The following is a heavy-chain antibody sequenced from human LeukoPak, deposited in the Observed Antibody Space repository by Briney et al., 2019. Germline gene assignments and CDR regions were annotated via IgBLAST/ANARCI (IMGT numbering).Heavy chain of an antibody. CDR1: GFTFSNAW. CDR3: AREGECYDFWSGYYPPPFYGMDV. V-gene: IGHV3-21*01. J-gene: IGHJ6*02. CDR2: ISSSSSYI. D-gene: IGHD3-3*01. Sequence: PGGSLRLSCAASGFTFSNAWMNWVRQAPGKGLEWVSSISSSSSYIYYADSVKGRFTISRDNAKNSLYLQMNSLRAEDTAVYYCAREGECYDFWSGYYPPPFYGMDVWGQGTTVTVSS.